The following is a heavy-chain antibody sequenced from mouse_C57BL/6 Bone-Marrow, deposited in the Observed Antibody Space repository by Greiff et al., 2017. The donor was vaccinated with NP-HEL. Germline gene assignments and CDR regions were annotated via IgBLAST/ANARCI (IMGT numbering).Heavy chain of an antibody. V-gene: IGHV1-59*01. CDR1: GYTFTGYW. CDR2: IDPSDSST. Sequence: VQLQQPGPELVRPGTSVKLSCKASGYTFTGYWMHWVKQRPGQGLEWIGVIDPSDSSTNYNQKFKGKATLTVDTSSSTAYMQLNSLTSEDSAVYYGESRSGSHFDYWGQGTTLTVSS. CDR3: ESRSGSHFDY. J-gene: IGHJ2*01.